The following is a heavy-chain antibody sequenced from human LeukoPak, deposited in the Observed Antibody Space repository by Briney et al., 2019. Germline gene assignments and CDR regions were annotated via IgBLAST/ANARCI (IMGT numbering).Heavy chain of an antibody. CDR3: ARGSGTLTTDFDS. V-gene: IGHV3-48*01. J-gene: IGHJ4*02. Sequence: PGRSLRLSCAASGFTFDNYAMHWVRQVPGKGLEWFSYISSSSSTIYYADSVEGRFTISRDNAKNSLFLQMNSLRAEDTAVYYCARGSGTLTTDFDSWGQGTLVTVSS. CDR1: GFTFDNYA. CDR2: ISSSSSTI. D-gene: IGHD1-7*01.